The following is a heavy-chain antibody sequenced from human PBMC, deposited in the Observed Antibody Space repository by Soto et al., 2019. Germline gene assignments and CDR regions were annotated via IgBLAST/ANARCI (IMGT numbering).Heavy chain of an antibody. D-gene: IGHD3-3*01. CDR3: AKDETFYDFWSGYFDY. Sequence: GGSLRLSCAASGFNFSSYAMSWVRQAPGKGLEWVSAISGSGGSTYYADSVKGRFTISRDNSKNTLYLQMNSLRAEDTAVYYCAKDETFYDFWSGYFDYWGQGTLVTVSS. V-gene: IGHV3-23*01. CDR2: ISGSGGST. CDR1: GFNFSSYA. J-gene: IGHJ4*02.